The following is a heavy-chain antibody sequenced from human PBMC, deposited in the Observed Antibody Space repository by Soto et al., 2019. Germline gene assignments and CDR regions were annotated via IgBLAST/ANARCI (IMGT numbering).Heavy chain of an antibody. CDR2: ISYDGSNK. D-gene: IGHD5-18*01. CDR3: ARDPLWGTAMVLWYFDL. Sequence: QVQLVESGGGVVQPGRSLRLSCAASGFTFSSYAMHWVRQAPGKGLEXVAVISYDGSNKYYADSVKGRFTISRDNSKNTLYLQMNSLRXXDTAVYYCARDPLWGTAMVLWYFDLWGRGTLVTVSS. J-gene: IGHJ2*01. CDR1: GFTFSSYA. V-gene: IGHV3-30-3*01.